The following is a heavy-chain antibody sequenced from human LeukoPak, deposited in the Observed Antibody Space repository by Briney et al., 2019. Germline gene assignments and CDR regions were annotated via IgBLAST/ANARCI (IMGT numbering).Heavy chain of an antibody. Sequence: SGPALVKPTQTLTLTCTFSGFSLSTSGMCVSWIRQPPGKALEWLALTDWDDDKYYSTSLKTRLTISKDTSKNQVVLTMTNMDPVDTATYYCVLSLMGYWFSFGPWGQGTLVTVSS. J-gene: IGHJ5*02. CDR1: GFSLSTSGMC. CDR3: VLSLMGYWFSFGP. CDR2: TDWDDDK. V-gene: IGHV2-70*01. D-gene: IGHD3-22*01.